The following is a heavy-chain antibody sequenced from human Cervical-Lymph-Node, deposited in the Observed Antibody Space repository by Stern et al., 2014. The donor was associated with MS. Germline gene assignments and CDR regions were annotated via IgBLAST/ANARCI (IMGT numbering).Heavy chain of an antibody. CDR2: TSYDGNNQ. CDR3: ARKDAGNSYDALDS. Sequence: VQLVESGGGVVQPGRSLRLSCAASGFTFSSYAMHWVRQAPGKGLEWVSITSYDGNNQYYAESVEGRFTISRDNSKNTLYLQMNRLRPEDTAMYYCARKDAGNSYDALDSWGQGTMVTVS. CDR1: GFTFSSYA. J-gene: IGHJ3*02. V-gene: IGHV3-30*04. D-gene: IGHD5-18*01.